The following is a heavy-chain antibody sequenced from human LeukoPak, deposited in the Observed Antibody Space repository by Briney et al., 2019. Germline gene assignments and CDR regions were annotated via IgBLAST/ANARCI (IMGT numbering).Heavy chain of an antibody. D-gene: IGHD2-8*01. Sequence: GGSLRLSCAASGFRVSNYAMSWVRLPPGKGLEWVSGVRGSEDSTYYADSVKGRFTVSRDTSRNTLYLQMDSLRAEDTAVYYCAKDVYCTTVTCYGWLDYWGLGTLVTVSS. CDR1: GFRVSNYA. CDR3: AKDVYCTTVTCYGWLDY. V-gene: IGHV3-23*01. J-gene: IGHJ4*02. CDR2: VRGSEDST.